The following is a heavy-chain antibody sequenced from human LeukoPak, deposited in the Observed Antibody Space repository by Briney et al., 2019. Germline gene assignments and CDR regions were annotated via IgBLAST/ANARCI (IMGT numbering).Heavy chain of an antibody. CDR3: ARDGNYDYWSAQSAGDGMDV. CDR1: GFTFSSYS. D-gene: IGHD3-3*01. Sequence: GGSRRLSCAASGFTFSSYSMNWVRQAPGKGLEWVSYIGSSGTTIYYADSVKGRFTISRDNAKNSLYLQMNILRAEDTAVYYCARDGNYDYWSAQSAGDGMDVWGQGTTVTVSS. J-gene: IGHJ6*02. V-gene: IGHV3-48*01. CDR2: IGSSGTTI.